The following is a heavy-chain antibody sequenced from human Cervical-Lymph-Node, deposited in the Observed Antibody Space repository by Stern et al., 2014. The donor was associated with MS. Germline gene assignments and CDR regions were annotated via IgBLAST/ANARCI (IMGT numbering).Heavy chain of an antibody. CDR1: GFTFSSYD. D-gene: IGHD6-13*01. J-gene: IGHJ4*02. CDR2: IGTAGDT. CDR3: ARVSAAGFDY. Sequence: FAASGFTFSSYDMHWVRQAAGKGLEWVSAIGTAGDTYYPGSVKGRFTVSRENAKSSLSLQMNSLIAGDTAVYYCARVSAAGFDYWGQGTLVTVSS. V-gene: IGHV3-13*01.